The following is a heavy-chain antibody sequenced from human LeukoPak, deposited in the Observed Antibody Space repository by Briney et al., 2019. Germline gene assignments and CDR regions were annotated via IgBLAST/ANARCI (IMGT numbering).Heavy chain of an antibody. CDR3: ARGRIFQWLVVYFDY. CDR1: GYTFPIYD. CDR2: MNPNSGNT. Sequence: ASVKFSCHASGYTFPIYDINWVRPATGQGREWMGWMNPNSGNTGYAQKFQGRVTMTRNTSISTAYMELSSLRSEDTAVYYCARGRIFQWLVVYFDYWGQGTLVTVSS. J-gene: IGHJ4*02. V-gene: IGHV1-8*01. D-gene: IGHD6-19*01.